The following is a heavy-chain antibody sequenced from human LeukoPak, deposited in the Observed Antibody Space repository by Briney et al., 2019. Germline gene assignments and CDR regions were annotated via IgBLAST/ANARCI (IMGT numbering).Heavy chain of an antibody. J-gene: IGHJ4*02. Sequence: SETLSLTCTVSGGSISSSSYYWGWIRQPPGKGLEWIGNIYYSGSTYYNPSLKSRVTISVDTSKNQFSLNLGSVIAADTAVYYCARVKQWGAFDFWGQGTLVTVSS. CDR1: GGSISSSSYY. CDR2: IYYSGST. CDR3: ARVKQWGAFDF. V-gene: IGHV4-39*01. D-gene: IGHD6-19*01.